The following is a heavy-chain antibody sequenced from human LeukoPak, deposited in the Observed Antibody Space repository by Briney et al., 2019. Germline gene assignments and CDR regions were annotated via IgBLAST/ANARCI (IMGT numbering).Heavy chain of an antibody. V-gene: IGHV4-34*01. D-gene: IGHD5-18*01. CDR1: GGSFSGYY. CDR3: ARCNRGYSYGWFDP. J-gene: IGHJ5*02. CDR2: INHSGST. Sequence: PSETLSLTCAVYGGSFSGYYWSWIRQPPGKGLEWIGEINHSGSTNYNPSLKSRVTISVDKSKNQFSLKLSSVTAADTAVYYCARCNRGYSYGWFDPWGQGTLVTVSS.